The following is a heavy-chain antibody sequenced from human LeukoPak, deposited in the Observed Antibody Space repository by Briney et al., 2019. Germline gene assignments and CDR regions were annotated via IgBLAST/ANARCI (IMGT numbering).Heavy chain of an antibody. J-gene: IGHJ6*03. CDR3: ARGNVDTAMVAYYYMNV. V-gene: IGHV4-34*01. CDR2: IHRSGST. Sequence: PSETLSLTCAGYGGSFSAYYWNWIRQPPGKGLEWIGEIHRSGSTNYNPSLKSRVTISVDTSKNQFSLKLSSVTAADTAVYYCARGNVDTAMVAYYYMNVWGKGTTVTVSS. D-gene: IGHD5-18*01. CDR1: GGSFSAYY.